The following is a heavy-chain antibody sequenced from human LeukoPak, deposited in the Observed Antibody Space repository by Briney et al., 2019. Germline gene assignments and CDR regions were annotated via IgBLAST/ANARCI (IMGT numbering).Heavy chain of an antibody. Sequence: SDTLSLTCTVSGASISSYFWSWIRQAPGTGLEWIGCIYSGGINYNPSLKSRITISVDTSKNVFSLKLTSVTAADTAIYYCARAAGTGIRDAFDIWGLGTMVTVS. CDR3: ARAAGTGIRDAFDI. V-gene: IGHV4-59*07. CDR1: GASISSYF. J-gene: IGHJ3*02. CDR2: IYSGGI. D-gene: IGHD6-13*01.